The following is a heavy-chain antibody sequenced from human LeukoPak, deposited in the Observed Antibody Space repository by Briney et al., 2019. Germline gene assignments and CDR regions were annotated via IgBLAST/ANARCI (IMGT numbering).Heavy chain of an antibody. Sequence: GASVTVSCMASGYTFTGYYMHWLRQAPGQRREGMGWINAGNGTTKYSQEFQGKVTITRATSASTAYMELSSLRSEDMAVYYCAREVPAGYTDYWGQGTLVTVSS. CDR3: AREVPAGYTDY. CDR2: INAGNGTT. V-gene: IGHV1-3*03. D-gene: IGHD5-24*01. J-gene: IGHJ4*02. CDR1: GYTFTGYY.